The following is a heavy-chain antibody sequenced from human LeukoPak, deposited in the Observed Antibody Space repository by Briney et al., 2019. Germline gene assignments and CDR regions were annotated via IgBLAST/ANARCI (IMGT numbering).Heavy chain of an antibody. CDR2: ISYDGSNK. D-gene: IGHD6-19*01. J-gene: IGHJ6*02. Sequence: PGRSLRLSCAASGFTFSSYAMHWVRQAPGKGLEWVAVISYDGSNKYYADSVKGRFTISRDNSKTTLYLQMNSLRAEDTAVYYCARDRASSGWYDYHYGMDVWGQGTTVTVSS. V-gene: IGHV3-30*04. CDR1: GFTFSSYA. CDR3: ARDRASSGWYDYHYGMDV.